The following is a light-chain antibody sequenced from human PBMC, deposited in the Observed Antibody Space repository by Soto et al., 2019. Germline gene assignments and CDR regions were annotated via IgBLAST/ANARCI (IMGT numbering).Light chain of an antibody. CDR2: DAS. V-gene: IGKV3-11*01. CDR3: QHRSNWPRT. CDR1: QSVSSY. J-gene: IGKJ1*01. Sequence: IVLNKSPSTLSLSPGERATLSCRASQSVSSYLAWYQQKPGQAPRLLIYDASNRATGIPAKFSGSGSGTDFTLTIISLEPEDFAVYYCQHRSNWPRTFGQGTKVAIK.